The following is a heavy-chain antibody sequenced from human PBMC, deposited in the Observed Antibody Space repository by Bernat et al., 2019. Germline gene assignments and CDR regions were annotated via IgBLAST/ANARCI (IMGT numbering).Heavy chain of an antibody. CDR3: ARDLGNWPVASDRVLGY. D-gene: IGHD7-27*01. CDR1: GYTFTSYG. V-gene: IGHV1-18*01. Sequence: QVQLVQSGAEVKKPGASVKVSYKASGYTFTSYGISWVRQAPGQGLEWMGWISAYNGNTNYAQKLQGRVTMTTDTSTSTAYMELRSLRSDDTAVYYCARDLGNWPVASDRVLGYWGQGTLVTVSS. J-gene: IGHJ4*02. CDR2: ISAYNGNT.